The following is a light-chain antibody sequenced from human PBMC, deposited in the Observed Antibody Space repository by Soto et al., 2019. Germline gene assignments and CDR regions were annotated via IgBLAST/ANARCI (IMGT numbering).Light chain of an antibody. J-gene: IGKJ5*01. CDR1: QGISGD. CDR2: DAS. Sequence: IQMTQSPSALTAPAGDRGTSTCRAIQGISGDLAWYQQKPGRAPRLLIYDASSLESGVASRFRGSESGTDFTLTISSVEAEDFAIYFCQQCSTWPVTFGQGTRLEIK. V-gene: IGKV1-13*02. CDR3: QQCSTWPVT.